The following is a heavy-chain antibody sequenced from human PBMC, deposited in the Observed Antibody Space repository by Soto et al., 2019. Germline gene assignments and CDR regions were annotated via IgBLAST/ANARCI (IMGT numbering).Heavy chain of an antibody. CDR2: IRSKAYGGTT. D-gene: IGHD3-10*01. J-gene: IGHJ6*03. CDR3: TLARITMVRGVIMVRDYYYMDV. V-gene: IGHV3-49*03. Sequence: GGPLRLSCTASGFTFGDFAISWFHQAPGKGLEWVGFIRSKAYGGTTEYAASVKGRFTISRDDSKSIAYLQMNSLKTEDTAVYYCTLARITMVRGVIMVRDYYYMDVWGKGTTVTVSS. CDR1: GFTFGDFA.